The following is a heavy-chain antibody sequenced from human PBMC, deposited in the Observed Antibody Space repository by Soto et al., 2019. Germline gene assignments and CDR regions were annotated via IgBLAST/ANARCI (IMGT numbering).Heavy chain of an antibody. CDR1: GGSFSGYY. D-gene: IGHD5-18*01. CDR2: INHSGST. V-gene: IGHV4-34*01. Sequence: SETLSLTCAVSGGSFSGYYWSWIRQPPGKGLEWIGEINHSGSTNYNPSLKSRVTISVDTSKNQFSLKLSSVTAADTAVYYCARVSADTAMVPSYYYGMDVWGQGTTVTVSS. CDR3: ARVSADTAMVPSYYYGMDV. J-gene: IGHJ6*02.